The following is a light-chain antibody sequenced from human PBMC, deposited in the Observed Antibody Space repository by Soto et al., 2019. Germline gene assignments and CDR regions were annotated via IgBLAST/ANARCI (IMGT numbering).Light chain of an antibody. CDR3: ASSTSGSTPWV. V-gene: IGLV2-14*01. CDR2: EVT. J-gene: IGLJ3*02. Sequence: QAVVTQPASVSGSPGQSITISCTGTSSDVGGYNYVSWYQQHPGKAPKLIIYEVTNRPSGVSNRFSGSKSGNTASLTISGLQSEDEADYYCASSTSGSTPWVFGGGTKVTVL. CDR1: SSDVGGYNY.